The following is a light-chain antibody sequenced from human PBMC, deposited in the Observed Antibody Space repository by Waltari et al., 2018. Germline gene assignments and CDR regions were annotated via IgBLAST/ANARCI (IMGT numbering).Light chain of an antibody. Sequence: QSVVTQPPPASGPPGQRVAIPCSGSNSNIERNTVQWYQHVPGTAPNTRIYNNDQRPSGVPDRFSGSKSDFSASLAISGLQAEDEGDYYCVSWDDSLNGEIFGGGTRLTVL. CDR3: VSWDDSLNGEI. V-gene: IGLV1-44*01. CDR2: NND. CDR1: NSNIERNT. J-gene: IGLJ2*01.